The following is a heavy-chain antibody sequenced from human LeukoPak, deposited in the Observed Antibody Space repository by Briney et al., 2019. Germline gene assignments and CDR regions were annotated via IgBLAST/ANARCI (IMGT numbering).Heavy chain of an antibody. Sequence: SQTLSLTCPVSGGSIISGGYYWSWIRQPPGKGLEWIGYIYHSGSTYYNPSLKSRVTISVDRSKNQFSLKLSSVTAADTAVYYCAREGAAAGIFDYWGQGTLVTVSS. D-gene: IGHD6-13*01. CDR3: AREGAAAGIFDY. CDR1: GGSIISGGYY. CDR2: IYHSGST. V-gene: IGHV4-30-2*01. J-gene: IGHJ4*02.